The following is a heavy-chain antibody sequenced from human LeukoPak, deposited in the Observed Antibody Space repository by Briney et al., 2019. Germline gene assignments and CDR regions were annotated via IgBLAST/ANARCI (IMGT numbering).Heavy chain of an antibody. CDR1: X. Sequence: XWSWIRXPPGKGLEWIGEINHSGSTNYNPSLKSRVTISVDTSKNQFSLKLSSVTAADTAVYYCARGLYSYGYRDYWGQGTLVTVSS. CDR2: INHSGST. D-gene: IGHD5-18*01. J-gene: IGHJ4*02. V-gene: IGHV4-34*01. CDR3: ARGLYSYGYRDY.